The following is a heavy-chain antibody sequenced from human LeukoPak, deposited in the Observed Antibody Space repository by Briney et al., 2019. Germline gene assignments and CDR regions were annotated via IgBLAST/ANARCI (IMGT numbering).Heavy chain of an antibody. CDR3: ARLGVGDFWSGYSYFDY. CDR1: GGSISSYY. J-gene: IGHJ4*02. Sequence: SETLSLTCTVSGGSISSYYWSWIRQPPGKGLEWIGYIYYSGSTNYNPSLKSRVTISVDTSKNQFSLKLSSVTAADTAVYYCARLGVGDFWSGYSYFDYWGQGTLVTVSS. CDR2: IYYSGST. V-gene: IGHV4-59*08. D-gene: IGHD3-3*01.